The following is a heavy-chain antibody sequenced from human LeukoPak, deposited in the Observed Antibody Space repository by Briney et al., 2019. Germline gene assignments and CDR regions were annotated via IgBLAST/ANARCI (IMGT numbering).Heavy chain of an antibody. CDR2: ISWNSGSI. CDR3: ARVRHQTLGPVFGVVIMNYFDY. CDR1: GFTFDNYA. J-gene: IGHJ4*02. V-gene: IGHV3-9*01. D-gene: IGHD3-3*01. Sequence: QPGRSLRLSCAASGFTFDNYAMHWVRQAPGKGLEWVSGISWNSGSIGYADSVKGRFTISRDNAKNSLYLQMNSLRAEDTAVYYCARVRHQTLGPVFGVVIMNYFDYWGQGTLVTVSS.